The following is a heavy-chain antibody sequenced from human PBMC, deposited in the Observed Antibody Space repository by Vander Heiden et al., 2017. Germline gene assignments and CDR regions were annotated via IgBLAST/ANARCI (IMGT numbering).Heavy chain of an antibody. CDR2: IYYSGST. D-gene: IGHD3-9*01. CDR1: GGSISSSSYY. V-gene: IGHV4-39*01. J-gene: IGHJ4*02. CDR3: ARLRGFEPPVD. Sequence: QLQLQESGPGLVKPSETLSLTCTVYGGSISSSSYYWGWIRQPPGKGLEGIGSIYYSGSTYYNPSLKSRVTISVDTSKSQFSLKLSSVTAADTAVYYCARLRGFEPPVDWGQGTLVTVSS.